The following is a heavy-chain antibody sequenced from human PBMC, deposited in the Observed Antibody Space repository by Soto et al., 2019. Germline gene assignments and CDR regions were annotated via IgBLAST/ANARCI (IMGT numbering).Heavy chain of an antibody. D-gene: IGHD5-18*01. J-gene: IGHJ3*02. CDR2: IYYSGST. CDR3: ARGGIQLWSRSAFDI. V-gene: IGHV4-59*01. CDR1: GGSISSYY. Sequence: PSETLSLTYTVSGGSISSYYWSWIRQPPGKGLEWIGYIYYSGSTNYNPSLKSRVTISVDTSKNQFSLKLSSVTAADTAVYYCARGGIQLWSRSAFDIWGQGTMVTVSS.